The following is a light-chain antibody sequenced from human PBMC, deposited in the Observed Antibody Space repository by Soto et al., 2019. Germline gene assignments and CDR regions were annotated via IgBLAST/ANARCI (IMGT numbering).Light chain of an antibody. V-gene: IGKV1-39*01. CDR3: QQSYGTPPA. CDR2: AAS. Sequence: DIQMTQSPSSLSASVGDRVTITCRASQSINTYLNWYQQKPGKAPNLLIYAASSLQSGVPPRFSGSGSGTDFTLTISSLQPEDSASYYCQQSYGTPPAFGRGTKLEIK. CDR1: QSINTY. J-gene: IGKJ2*01.